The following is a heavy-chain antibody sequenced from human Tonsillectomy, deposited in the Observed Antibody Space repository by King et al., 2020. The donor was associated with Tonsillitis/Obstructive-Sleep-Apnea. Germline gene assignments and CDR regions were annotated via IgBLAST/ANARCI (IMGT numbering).Heavy chain of an antibody. V-gene: IGHV3-30*04. CDR1: GFTFSSYA. CDR3: ASGSYYDFWSGYYCEYYFDY. J-gene: IGHJ4*02. Sequence: VQLVESGGGVVQPGRSLRLSCAASGFTFSSYAMHWVRQAPGKGLEWVAVISYDGSNKYYADSVKGRFTISRDNSKNTLYLQMNSLRAEDTAVYYCASGSYYDFWSGYYCEYYFDYWGQGTLVTVSS. CDR2: ISYDGSNK. D-gene: IGHD3-3*01.